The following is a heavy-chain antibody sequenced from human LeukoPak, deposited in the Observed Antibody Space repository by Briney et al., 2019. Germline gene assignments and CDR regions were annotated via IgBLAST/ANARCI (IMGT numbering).Heavy chain of an antibody. Sequence: GGSLRLSCAASGFTFSSYSMNWVRQAPGKELEWVSSISSSSSYIYYADSVKGRFTISRDNAKNSLYLQMNSLRAEDTAVYYCAREYDFWSGPNPYYYYMDVWGKGTTVTVSS. CDR2: ISSSSSYI. J-gene: IGHJ6*03. D-gene: IGHD3-3*01. CDR1: GFTFSSYS. V-gene: IGHV3-21*01. CDR3: AREYDFWSGPNPYYYYMDV.